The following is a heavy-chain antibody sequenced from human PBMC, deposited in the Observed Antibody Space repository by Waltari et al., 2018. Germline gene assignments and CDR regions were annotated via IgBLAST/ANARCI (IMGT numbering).Heavy chain of an antibody. Sequence: EVQLLESGGVLVQPGGSLSLSCAASDFTFSGYAMSWVRQAPGKGLEWVSVIYSGGSSTYYADSVKGRFTISRDNSKNTLYLQMNSLRAEDTAVYYCARGYGDYNYWGQGTLVTVSS. D-gene: IGHD4-17*01. CDR1: DFTFSGYA. CDR2: IYSGGSST. J-gene: IGHJ4*02. CDR3: ARGYGDYNY. V-gene: IGHV3-23*03.